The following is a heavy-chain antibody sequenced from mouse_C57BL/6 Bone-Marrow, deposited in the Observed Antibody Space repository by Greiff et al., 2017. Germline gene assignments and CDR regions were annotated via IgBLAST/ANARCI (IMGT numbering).Heavy chain of an antibody. D-gene: IGHD1-1*01. Sequence: EVQVVESGPGLVKPSQSLSLTCSVTGYSITSGYYWNWIRQLPGNKLERMGYISYDGSNNYNPSLKNRNTITPDTSKHHVFLKLNSLTSDDTATYYCARDYGIHYSLDYWGQGTSVTVSS. J-gene: IGHJ4*01. CDR3: ARDYGIHYSLDY. CDR1: GYSITSGYY. CDR2: ISYDGSN. V-gene: IGHV3-6*01.